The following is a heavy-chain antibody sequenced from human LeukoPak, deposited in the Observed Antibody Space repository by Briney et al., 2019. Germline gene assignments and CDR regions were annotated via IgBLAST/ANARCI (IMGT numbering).Heavy chain of an antibody. V-gene: IGHV3-48*04. D-gene: IGHD3-10*01. CDR2: ISSSSSTI. Sequence: GGSLRLSCAASGFTFNNYSMNWVRQAPGKGLEWVSYISSSSSTINYADSVKGRFTISRDNAKNSLYLQMNSLRAEDTAVYYCARGGSRYGSGSRFDYWGQGTLVTVSS. CDR3: ARGGSRYGSGSRFDY. J-gene: IGHJ4*02. CDR1: GFTFNNYS.